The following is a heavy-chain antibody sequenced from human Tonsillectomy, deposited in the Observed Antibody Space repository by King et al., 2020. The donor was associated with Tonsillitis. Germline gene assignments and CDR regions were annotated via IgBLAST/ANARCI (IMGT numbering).Heavy chain of an antibody. CDR3: ARRGIINYGMDV. V-gene: IGHV1-69*01. D-gene: IGHD2-15*01. Sequence: VQLVQSGAEVKKPGSSLKVSCKASGGTFNNYGISWVRQAPGQGLEWMGGIIPIFGATNYAQKFQGRVTITADESTRTAYMELSSLRSDDTAVYYCARRGIINYGMDVWGQGTTVIVPS. J-gene: IGHJ6*02. CDR1: GGTFNNYG. CDR2: IIPIFGAT.